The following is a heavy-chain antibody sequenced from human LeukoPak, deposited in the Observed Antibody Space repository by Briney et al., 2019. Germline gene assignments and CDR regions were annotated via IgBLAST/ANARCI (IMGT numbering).Heavy chain of an antibody. CDR2: IIPIFGTA. D-gene: IGHD2-2*01. Sequence: SVKVSCKASGGTFSSYAISWVRQAPGQGLEWMGRIIPIFGTANYAQRFQGRVTITTDESTSTAYMELSSLRSEDTAVYYCASPVPAATQSEYFQHWGQGTLVTVSS. V-gene: IGHV1-69*05. CDR3: ASPVPAATQSEYFQH. CDR1: GGTFSSYA. J-gene: IGHJ1*01.